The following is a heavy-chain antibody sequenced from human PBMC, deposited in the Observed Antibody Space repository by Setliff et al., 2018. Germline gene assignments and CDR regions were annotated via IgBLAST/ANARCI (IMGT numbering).Heavy chain of an antibody. CDR1: GYSFLIYW. CDR2: INPGDSDI. D-gene: IGHD3-10*01. J-gene: IGHJ4*02. V-gene: IGHV5-51*01. CDR3: VRAGSGIGGDLDY. Sequence: GESLKISCQASGYSFLIYWIGWVRQMPGKGLEWMGIINPGDSDIRYSPSFEGQVTISADKSITTAYLQWSSLKASDTATYFCVRAGSGIGGDLDYWGQGTLVTVSS.